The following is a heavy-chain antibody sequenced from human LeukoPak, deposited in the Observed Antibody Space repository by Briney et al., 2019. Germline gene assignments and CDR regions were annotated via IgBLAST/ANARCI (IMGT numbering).Heavy chain of an antibody. Sequence: PSETLSLTCTVSGGSISSNNYYWGWIRQPPGKGLEWIGSIYYSGSTYNNPSLKSRVTISVDTTKNQFSLKLTSVTAADTAVYYCARGHGALDTPMVRVKIFDYWGQGTLVTVSS. V-gene: IGHV4-39*01. D-gene: IGHD5-18*01. CDR2: IYYSGST. CDR1: GGSISSNNYY. J-gene: IGHJ4*02. CDR3: ARGHGALDTPMVRVKIFDY.